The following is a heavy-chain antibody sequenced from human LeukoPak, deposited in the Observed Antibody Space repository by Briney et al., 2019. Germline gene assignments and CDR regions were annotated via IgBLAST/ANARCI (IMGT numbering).Heavy chain of an antibody. CDR3: ARESVTYYDFWSGSRRYWFDP. J-gene: IGHJ5*02. CDR1: GGSFSGYY. V-gene: IGHV4-34*01. CDR2: INHSGST. D-gene: IGHD3-3*01. Sequence: SETLSLTCAVYGGSFSGYYWSWIRQPPGKGLEWIGEINHSGSTNYNPSLKSRVTISVDTSKNQFSLKLSSVTAADTAVYYCARESVTYYDFWSGSRRYWFDPWGQGTLVTVSS.